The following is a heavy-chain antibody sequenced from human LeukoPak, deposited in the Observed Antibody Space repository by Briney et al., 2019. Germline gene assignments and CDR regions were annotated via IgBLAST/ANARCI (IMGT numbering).Heavy chain of an antibody. Sequence: PSETLSLTCTVSGGSISSYYWSWIRQPPGKGLEWIGYIYYSGSTNYNPSLMSRVTISVNTSQNQFSLQLSSVTAADTAVYYCARLLWSGYVYFDYWGQGTLVTVSS. V-gene: IGHV4-59*12. D-gene: IGHD3-3*01. J-gene: IGHJ4*02. CDR3: ARLLWSGYVYFDY. CDR2: IYYSGST. CDR1: GGSISSYY.